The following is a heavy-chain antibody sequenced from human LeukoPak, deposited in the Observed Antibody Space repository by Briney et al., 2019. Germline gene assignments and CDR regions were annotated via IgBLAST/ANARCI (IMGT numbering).Heavy chain of an antibody. CDR2: TYYSGST. CDR3: ARTTEGYCSSASCFGFSYSYYMDV. V-gene: IGHV4-59*01. D-gene: IGHD2-2*01. CDR1: GGSISSYY. Sequence: PSETLSLTCTVSGGSISSYYWSWIRQPPGKGLEWIGYTYYSGSTTYNPSLKSRVTISVDTSKNQFSLKLSSVIAADTAVYYCARTTEGYCSSASCFGFSYSYYMDVWGKGTTVTISS. J-gene: IGHJ6*03.